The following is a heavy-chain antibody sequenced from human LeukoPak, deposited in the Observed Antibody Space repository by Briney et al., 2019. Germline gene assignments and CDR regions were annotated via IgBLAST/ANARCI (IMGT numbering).Heavy chain of an antibody. J-gene: IGHJ4*02. D-gene: IGHD5-18*01. CDR2: IYYSGST. V-gene: IGHV4-59*12. CDR3: ARGDKDTAMAYDY. Sequence: SETLSLTCTVSGGSISSYYWSWIRQPPGKGLEWIGYIYYSGSTNYNPSLKSRVTISVDTSKNQFSLKLSSVTAADTAVYYCARGDKDTAMAYDYWGQGTLVTVSS. CDR1: GGSISSYY.